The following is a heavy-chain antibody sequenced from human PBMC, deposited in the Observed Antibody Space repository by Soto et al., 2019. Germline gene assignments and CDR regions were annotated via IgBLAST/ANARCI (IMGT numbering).Heavy chain of an antibody. CDR3: AKLKGGLGRFYGLDA. D-gene: IGHD3-3*01. CDR1: GFTFENYA. Sequence: SGGSLRLSCRASGFTFENYAMTWVRKCPGKGLQWVSLMTGGGTTDYADSAKGRFIISRDNSKNTLSLQMHNLRADDTALYYCAKLKGGLGRFYGLDAWGQGTMVTVSS. J-gene: IGHJ6*02. V-gene: IGHV3-23*01. CDR2: MTGGGTT.